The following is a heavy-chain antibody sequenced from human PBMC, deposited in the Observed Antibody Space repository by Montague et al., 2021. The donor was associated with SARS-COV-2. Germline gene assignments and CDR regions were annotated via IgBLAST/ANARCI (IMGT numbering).Heavy chain of an antibody. CDR1: GGSISSSSYY. CDR3: ATITLGYCTNGVCQPPDY. J-gene: IGHJ4*02. CDR2: IYYGGST. Sequence: SETLSLTCTVSGGSISSSSYYWGWIRQPPGKGLEWIGSIYYGGSTYYNPSLKSRVTISVDTSKNQFSLKLSSVTAADTAVYYCATITLGYCTNGVCQPPDYWGQGTLVTVSS. V-gene: IGHV4-39*01. D-gene: IGHD2-8*01.